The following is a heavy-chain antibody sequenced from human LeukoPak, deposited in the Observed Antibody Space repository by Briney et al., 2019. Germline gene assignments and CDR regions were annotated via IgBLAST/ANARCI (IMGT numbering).Heavy chain of an antibody. D-gene: IGHD5-24*01. Sequence: PGGSLRLSCSASGFTFSSYAMHWVRQAPGKGLEYVSAISSNGGSTYYADSVKGRFTVSRDNSKNTLYVQMNSLRDDDTAVYYCVRMASNYYGMDVWGQGTTVTVSS. V-gene: IGHV3-64*04. CDR3: VRMASNYYGMDV. CDR2: ISSNGGST. J-gene: IGHJ6*02. CDR1: GFTFSSYA.